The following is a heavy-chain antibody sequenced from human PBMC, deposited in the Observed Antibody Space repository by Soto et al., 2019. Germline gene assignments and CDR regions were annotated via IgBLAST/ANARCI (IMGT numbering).Heavy chain of an antibody. CDR3: ARSGGLNPYYYGMDV. D-gene: IGHD2-15*01. V-gene: IGHV3-33*01. CDR2: IWYDGSNK. CDR1: GFTFSSYG. J-gene: IGHJ6*02. Sequence: PGGSLRLSCAASGFTFSSYGMHWVRQAPGKGLERVAVIWYDGSNKNYAESVKGRFTISRDNSKNTLYLQMNSLRAEDTAVYYCARSGGLNPYYYGMDVWGQGTTVTVSS.